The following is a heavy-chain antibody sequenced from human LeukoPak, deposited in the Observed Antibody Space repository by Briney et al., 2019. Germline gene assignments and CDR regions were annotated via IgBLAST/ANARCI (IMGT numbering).Heavy chain of an antibody. Sequence: ASVSVSCKASGYTFTGYYMHWVRQAPGQGLEWMGGINPNSGGTNYAQTLQGRVTMVRGTSISTAYMELSRLRFDDTAVFYCARAHAIGYEGTTWASDYWGQGTLVTVSS. CDR3: ARAHAIGYEGTTWASDY. CDR2: INPNSGGT. CDR1: GYTFTGYY. D-gene: IGHD1-7*01. V-gene: IGHV1-2*02. J-gene: IGHJ4*02.